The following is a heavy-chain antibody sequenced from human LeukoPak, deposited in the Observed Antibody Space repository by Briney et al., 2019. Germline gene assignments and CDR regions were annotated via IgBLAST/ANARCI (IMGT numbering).Heavy chain of an antibody. CDR1: GYTFTTHD. D-gene: IGHD3-3*01. V-gene: IGHV1-8*01. CDR2: MTRNSGDT. Sequence: ASVKVSCKASGYTFTTHDINWVRQATGQGLEWLGWMTRNSGDTGYAQKFQGRVTMTSDSSISTAYMELSSLRSEDTAVYYCASPVDFWSGYYPNVYYYYGIDVWGQGTTVTVSS. J-gene: IGHJ6*02. CDR3: ASPVDFWSGYYPNVYYYYGIDV.